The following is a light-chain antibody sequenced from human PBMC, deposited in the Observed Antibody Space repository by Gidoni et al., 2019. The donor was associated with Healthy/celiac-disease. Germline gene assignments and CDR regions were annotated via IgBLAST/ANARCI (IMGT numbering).Light chain of an antibody. J-gene: IGKJ1*01. CDR2: AAS. Sequence: DIQMTQSPSSLSASVGDRVTITCRASQGISNYLAWYHQKQEKVPKLLIYAASTLQSGFPSGFSGSGSGTDFTLTISSLQPEDVATYFCQKYNSVPLTFGQGTKVEIK. V-gene: IGKV1-27*01. CDR1: QGISNY. CDR3: QKYNSVPLT.